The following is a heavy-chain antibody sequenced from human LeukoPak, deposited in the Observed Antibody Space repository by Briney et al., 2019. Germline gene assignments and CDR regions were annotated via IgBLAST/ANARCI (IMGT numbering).Heavy chain of an antibody. J-gene: IGHJ5*02. D-gene: IGHD2-15*01. V-gene: IGHV1-2*02. Sequence: GASVKVSCKASGYTFTGYYMHWVRQAPGQGLEWMGWINPNSGGTNYAQKFQGRVTMTRNTSISTAYMELSSLRSEDTAVYYCARAPKRYCSGGSCYLYWFDPWGQGTLVTVSS. CDR1: GYTFTGYY. CDR3: ARAPKRYCSGGSCYLYWFDP. CDR2: INPNSGGT.